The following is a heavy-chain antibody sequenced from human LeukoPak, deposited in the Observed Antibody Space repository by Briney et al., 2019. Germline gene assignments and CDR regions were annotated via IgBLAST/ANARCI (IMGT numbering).Heavy chain of an antibody. CDR3: AKSLIGNPRLWLYYFDY. CDR2: ISGSGGST. CDR1: GFTFSSYA. D-gene: IGHD5-18*01. J-gene: IGHJ4*02. Sequence: GGSLRLSCAASGFTFSSYAMSWVRQAPGKGLEWVSAISGSGGSTYYADSVKGRFTISRDNSKNTLYLQMNSLRAEDTAVYYCAKSLIGNPRLWLYYFDYWGQGTLVTVSS. V-gene: IGHV3-23*01.